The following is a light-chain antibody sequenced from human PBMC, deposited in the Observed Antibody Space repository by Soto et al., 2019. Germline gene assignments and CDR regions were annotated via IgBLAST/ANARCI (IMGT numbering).Light chain of an antibody. CDR1: QSINSW. J-gene: IGKJ1*01. V-gene: IGKV1-5*03. CDR2: RAS. Sequence: DIQMTQSPSTLSAFVGDRVSITCRASQSINSWLAWYQQKPGKAPNLLIYRASTLESGVPSRFSGRESGTEFILTISSLQPDDLATYYCQQYSYYPWTFGQGTKVEIK. CDR3: QQYSYYPWT.